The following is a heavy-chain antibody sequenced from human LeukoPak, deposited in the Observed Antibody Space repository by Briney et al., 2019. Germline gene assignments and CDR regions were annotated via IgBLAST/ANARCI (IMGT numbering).Heavy chain of an antibody. D-gene: IGHD3-22*01. CDR3: ARDLINYDSSGYPNWFDP. CDR2: IYTSGST. J-gene: IGHJ5*02. Sequence: NPSETLSLTCAVYGGSFSGYYWSWIRQPPGKGLEWIGRIYTSGSTNYNPSLKSRVTMSVDTSKNQFSLKLSSVTAADTAVYYCARDLINYDSSGYPNWFDPWGQGTLVTVSS. V-gene: IGHV4-4*07. CDR1: GGSFSGYY.